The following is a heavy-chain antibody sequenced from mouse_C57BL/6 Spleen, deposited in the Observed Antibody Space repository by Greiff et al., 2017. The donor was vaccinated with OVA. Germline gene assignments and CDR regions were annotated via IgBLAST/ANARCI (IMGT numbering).Heavy chain of an antibody. J-gene: IGHJ1*03. CDR2: IDPSDSYT. D-gene: IGHD1-1*01. Sequence: VQLQQPGAELVMPGASVKLSCKASGYTFTSYWMHWVKQRPGQGLEWIGEIDPSDSYTNYNQKFKGKSTLTVDKSSSTAYMQLSSLTSEDSAVYYCARGDGSSHWYFDVWGTGTTVTVSS. CDR3: ARGDGSSHWYFDV. V-gene: IGHV1-69*01. CDR1: GYTFTSYW.